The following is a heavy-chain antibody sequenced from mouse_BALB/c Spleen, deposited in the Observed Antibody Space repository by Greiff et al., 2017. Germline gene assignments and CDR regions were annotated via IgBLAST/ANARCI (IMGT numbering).Heavy chain of an antibody. CDR1: GFSLTSYG. Sequence: VQRVESGPDLVAPSQSLSITCTVSGFSLTSYGVHWVRQPPGKGLEWLVVIWSDGSTTYNSALKSRLSISKDNSKSQVFLKMNSLQTDDTAMYYCARSLLRSYAMDYWGQGTSVTVSS. CDR3: ARSLLRSYAMDY. V-gene: IGHV2-6-2*01. CDR2: IWSDGST. D-gene: IGHD1-2*01. J-gene: IGHJ4*01.